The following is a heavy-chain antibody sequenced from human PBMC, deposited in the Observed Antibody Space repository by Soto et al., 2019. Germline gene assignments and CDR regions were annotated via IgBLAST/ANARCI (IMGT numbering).Heavy chain of an antibody. CDR3: ASSGGNTYGAFDY. CDR1: GFTVSSNY. V-gene: IGHV3-53*01. Sequence: EVQLVESGGGMIQPGGSLRLSCAASGFTVSSNYMSWVRQAPGKGLEWVSVIYSGGSTYYADSVKDRFTISRDTSKNTLYLQMASLRADDTAVYYCASSGGNTYGAFDYWGQGTLVTVSS. CDR2: IYSGGST. D-gene: IGHD5-18*01. J-gene: IGHJ4*02.